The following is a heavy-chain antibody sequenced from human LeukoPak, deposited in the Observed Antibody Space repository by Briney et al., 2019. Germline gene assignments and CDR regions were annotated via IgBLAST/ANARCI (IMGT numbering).Heavy chain of an antibody. J-gene: IGHJ4*02. CDR2: IIPIFGIA. V-gene: IGHV1-69*13. CDR1: GGTFSSYA. D-gene: IGHD6-19*01. Sequence: ASVKVSCKASGGTFSSYAISWVRQAPGQGLEWMGGIIPIFGIANCAQKFQGRVTITADESTSTAYMELRSLRSDDTAVYYCARLQWDSSGWYFNFDYWGQGPLVTVSS. CDR3: ARLQWDSSGWYFNFDY.